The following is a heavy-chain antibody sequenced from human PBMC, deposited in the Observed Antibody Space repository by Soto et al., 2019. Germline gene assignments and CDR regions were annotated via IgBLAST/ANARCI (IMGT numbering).Heavy chain of an antibody. CDR2: IKPDESEK. V-gene: IGHV3-7*01. J-gene: IGHJ5*02. D-gene: IGHD4-4*01. CDR1: GFTFSDSW. CDR3: VRGGSNYAS. Sequence: EVQLVESGGGLVQPGGSLRLSCTASGFTFSDSWMTWVRQAPGKGLEWVARIKPDESEKKYADSVKGRFAISRDNAKNSMYLQMYSRRGEDPAVYYCVRGGSNYASWGQGTLVTVSS.